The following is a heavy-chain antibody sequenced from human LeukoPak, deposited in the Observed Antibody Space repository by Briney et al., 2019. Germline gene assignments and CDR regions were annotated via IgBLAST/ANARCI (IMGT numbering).Heavy chain of an antibody. CDR3: ARLNSGIHYYYYMDV. CDR2: ISSSGSTI. J-gene: IGHJ6*03. D-gene: IGHD1-7*01. CDR1: GFTFSSYE. V-gene: IGHV3-48*03. Sequence: PGGSLRLSCAASGFTFSSYEMNWVRQAPGKGLEWVSYISSSGSTIYYADSVKGRFTISRDNTKNSLYLQMNSRRAEDTAVYYCARLNSGIHYYYYMDVWGKGTTVTISS.